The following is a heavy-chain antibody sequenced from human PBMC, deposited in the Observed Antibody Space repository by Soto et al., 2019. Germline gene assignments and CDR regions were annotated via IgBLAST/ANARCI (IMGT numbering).Heavy chain of an antibody. CDR1: GFSVSSNS. CDR3: ARVPRRFLPDYSNQGGNHYYYMDV. J-gene: IGHJ6*03. CDR2: IYSGGST. Sequence: GGSLRLSCAASGFSVSSNSMSWVRQAPGKGLEWVSVIYSGGSTNYADSVKGRFSLSRDNSNNTVYLQMNSLRDEDTAVYYCARVPRRFLPDYSNQGGNHYYYMDVWGKGTTVTVSS. D-gene: IGHD4-4*01. V-gene: IGHV3-66*01.